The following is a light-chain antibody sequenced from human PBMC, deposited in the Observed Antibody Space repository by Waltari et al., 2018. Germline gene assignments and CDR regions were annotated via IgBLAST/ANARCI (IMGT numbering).Light chain of an antibody. J-gene: IGKJ2*01. V-gene: IGKV3-11*01. CDR2: GAS. CDR3: QQRAGWPLYS. Sequence: EMVLTQSPDTLSLSPGERATLSCRASQSDGGHLAWYQHNPGQPPRPLISGASNKATGSPSRFSASGSGTDVTLTISSLEPEDCAVYYGQQRAGWPLYSFGQGTRLAI. CDR1: QSDGGH.